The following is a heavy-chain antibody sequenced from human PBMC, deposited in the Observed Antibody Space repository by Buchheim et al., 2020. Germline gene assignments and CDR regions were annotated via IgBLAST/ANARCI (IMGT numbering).Heavy chain of an antibody. CDR1: GFMFSTYW. CDR3: VRASSTVRAYYYGMDV. Sequence: EVQLVESGGVLVQPGGSLRLSCAASGFMFSTYWMSWVRQAPGQGLEWVANIKQDGSAKNYVDSVEGRFPISRDNAKYSFDLQMNSLRVEDTGVYFCVRASSTVRAYYYGMDVWGQGTT. CDR2: IKQDGSAK. D-gene: IGHD4-11*01. V-gene: IGHV3-7*04. J-gene: IGHJ6*02.